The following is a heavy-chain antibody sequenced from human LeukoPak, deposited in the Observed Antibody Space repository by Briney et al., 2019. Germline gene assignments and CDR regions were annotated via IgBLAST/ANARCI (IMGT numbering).Heavy chain of an antibody. CDR2: INHRGST. V-gene: IGHV4-34*01. CDR1: GGSLSPYY. J-gene: IGHJ4*02. D-gene: IGHD3/OR15-3a*01. CDR3: ARVGLDWGSIDY. Sequence: SETLSLTCSVYGGSLSPYYWNWIRQPPGKGLEWIGEINHRGSTTYNPSLKSRVTISVDTSKNQFSLKLSSVTAADTAVYYCARVGLDWGSIDYWGQGILVTVSS.